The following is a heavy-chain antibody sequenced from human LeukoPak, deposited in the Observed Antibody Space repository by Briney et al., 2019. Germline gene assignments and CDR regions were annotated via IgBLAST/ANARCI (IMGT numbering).Heavy chain of an antibody. CDR2: IHYGGST. CDR3: VRHDRGSGWSNSCFDP. D-gene: IGHD6-19*01. CDR1: GDSITSSSDY. V-gene: IGHV4-39*01. Sequence: SETLSLTCLVSGDSITSSSDYWGWIRQPPGKGLEWIGSIHYGGSTYYNPSLKSRLTMSVDTSRDQFSLSLVSVTAADTALYYCVRHDRGSGWSNSCFDPWGQGALVTVSS. J-gene: IGHJ5*02.